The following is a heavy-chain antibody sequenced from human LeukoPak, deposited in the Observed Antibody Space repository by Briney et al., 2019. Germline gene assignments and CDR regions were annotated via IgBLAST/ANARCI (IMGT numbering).Heavy chain of an antibody. D-gene: IGHD3-22*01. V-gene: IGHV1-46*01. J-gene: IGHJ3*02. Sequence: GASVKVSCKASGYTFTGYYMHWVRQAPGQGLEWLGIINPISGITTYAQKFQGRVTMTRDTSTTTVYMELSGLRSEDTAAYYCARDRGGVVYYYESSGYYWDAFDIWGPGTMVTVSS. CDR1: GYTFTGYY. CDR2: INPISGIT. CDR3: ARDRGGVVYYYESSGYYWDAFDI.